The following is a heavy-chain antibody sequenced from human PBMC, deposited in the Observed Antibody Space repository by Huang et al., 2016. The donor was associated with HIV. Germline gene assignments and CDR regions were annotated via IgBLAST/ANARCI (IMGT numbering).Heavy chain of an antibody. V-gene: IGHV3-30*02. CDR1: GFTFSSYG. CDR2: IRYDGTYK. CDR3: AKTNYGSGHDAFDI. Sequence: QVQLVESGGGVVQPGGSLRLSCAASGFTFSSYGIHWVRQAPVKGLEWVAFIRYDGTYKYYADSVKGRFTISRDNSKNTLYLQMNSLRVEDTAVYYCAKTNYGSGHDAFDIWGQGTMVTVSS. J-gene: IGHJ3*02. D-gene: IGHD3-10*01.